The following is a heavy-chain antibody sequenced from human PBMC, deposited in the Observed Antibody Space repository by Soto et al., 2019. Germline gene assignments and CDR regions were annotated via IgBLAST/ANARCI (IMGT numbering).Heavy chain of an antibody. CDR2: ITGNGDTT. V-gene: IGHV3-23*01. CDR3: AKIDGYFDC. J-gene: IGHJ4*02. Sequence: EVQVLQSGGGLVPPGGSLRLSCAGSGFTFINTGMSWVRQAPGQGLEWVSAITGNGDTTYYADSVKGRFTISRDNSKSPLYLQMNSLRAEDTAIYYCAKIDGYFDCWGQGTVVNVSS. CDR1: GFTFINTG. D-gene: IGHD3-22*01.